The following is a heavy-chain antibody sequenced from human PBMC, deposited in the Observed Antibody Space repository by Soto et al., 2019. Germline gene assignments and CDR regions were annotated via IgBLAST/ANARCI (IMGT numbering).Heavy chain of an antibody. Sequence: SETLSLTCTVSGGSISSADYYWSWIRQHPGKGLEWIGYIYYNGNTYYNPSLKSRVTISADTSKNQLSLELRSVTAADTAVYYCTRKYDTSGPDYWGQGTLVTVSS. J-gene: IGHJ4*02. D-gene: IGHD3-22*01. CDR1: GGSISSADYY. CDR3: TRKYDTSGPDY. CDR2: IYYNGNT. V-gene: IGHV4-31*03.